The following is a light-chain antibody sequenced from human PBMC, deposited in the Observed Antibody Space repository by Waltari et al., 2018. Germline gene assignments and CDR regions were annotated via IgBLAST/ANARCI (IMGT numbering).Light chain of an antibody. CDR1: GSDVGGYDY. J-gene: IGLJ2*01. V-gene: IGLV2-14*01. Sequence: QSALTQPASVSGSPGQANIISCTGTGSDVGGYDYVSWYQQYPGKAPRLIIYDVYNRPSGVSNRFSGSKSDNTASLTISGLQAEDESVYYCSSYTSSGVVFGGGTKLTVL. CDR3: SSYTSSGVV. CDR2: DVY.